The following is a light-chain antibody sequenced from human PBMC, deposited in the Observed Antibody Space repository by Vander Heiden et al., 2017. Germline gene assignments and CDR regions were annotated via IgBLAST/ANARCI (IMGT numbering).Light chain of an antibody. Sequence: SSKLPQPPHVSVSPGQTASITCSGDKLGDKYACWYQQKPGQSPVLVIYQDSKRPSGIPERFSGSNSGNTATLTISGTQAMDEADYYCQAWDSSPHVVFGGGTKLTVL. CDR3: QAWDSSPHVV. V-gene: IGLV3-1*01. CDR1: KLGDKY. CDR2: QDS. J-gene: IGLJ2*01.